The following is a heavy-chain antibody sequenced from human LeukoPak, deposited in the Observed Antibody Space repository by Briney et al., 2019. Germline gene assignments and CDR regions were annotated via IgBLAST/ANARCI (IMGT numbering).Heavy chain of an antibody. J-gene: IGHJ4*02. CDR2: ILDSGST. Sequence: SGTLSLTCTVSGDSLRSYFWTWIPQPPGKGLEWIGYILDSGSTNTHPSLKSRVTLSVDTSKSQFSLNLSSVTAADTAVYYCAREIRVAATFLDYWGQGTLVTVSS. V-gene: IGHV4-59*01. D-gene: IGHD2-15*01. CDR1: GDSLRSYF. CDR3: AREIRVAATFLDY.